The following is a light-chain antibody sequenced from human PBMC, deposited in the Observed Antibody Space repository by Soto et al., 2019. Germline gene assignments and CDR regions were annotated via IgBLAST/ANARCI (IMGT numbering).Light chain of an antibody. Sequence: QPVLTQPASVSGSPGRSITIPCTGTSRDIGDYNYVSWYQQHPGKAPKLVIYEVYNRPAGVSDRFSGSKSGNTASLTISRLQTWDEGDYYCSSYSSTNTLYLFGSGTKLTVL. V-gene: IGLV2-14*01. CDR2: EVY. CDR1: SRDIGDYNY. J-gene: IGLJ1*01. CDR3: SSYSSTNTLYL.